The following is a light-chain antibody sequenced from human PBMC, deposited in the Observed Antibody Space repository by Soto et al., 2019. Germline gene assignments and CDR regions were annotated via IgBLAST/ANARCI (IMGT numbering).Light chain of an antibody. CDR1: QSISSY. Sequence: DIQMTQSPSSLSASVGDIVTITCRASQSISSYLNWYQQKPGKAPKLLIYAASSLQSVVPSRFSGSGSGTDFTITISSLQPEDFATYYCQQSYSTLYTFGQGT. CDR2: AAS. V-gene: IGKV1-39*01. CDR3: QQSYSTLYT. J-gene: IGKJ2*01.